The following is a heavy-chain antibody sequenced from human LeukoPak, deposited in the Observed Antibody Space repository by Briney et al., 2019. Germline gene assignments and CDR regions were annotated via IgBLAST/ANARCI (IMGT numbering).Heavy chain of an antibody. CDR3: RGGNYYDILTGYPGAFDI. V-gene: IGHV4-30-4*01. Sequence: SETLSLTCTVSGGSISSGDYYWSWIRQPPGKGLEWIGYIYYSGSTYYNPSLKSRVTISVDTSKNQFSLKLSSVTAADTAVYYCRGGNYYDILTGYPGAFDIWGQGTMVTVSS. D-gene: IGHD3-9*01. CDR1: GGSISSGDYY. J-gene: IGHJ3*02. CDR2: IYYSGST.